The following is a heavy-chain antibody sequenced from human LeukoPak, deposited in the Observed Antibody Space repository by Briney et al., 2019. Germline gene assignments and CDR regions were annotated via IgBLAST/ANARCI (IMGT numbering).Heavy chain of an antibody. CDR3: ARDLRLDY. CDR1: GFTFSSYS. CDR2: ISSSSSYI. V-gene: IGHV3-21*01. Sequence: GGSLSLSCAASGFTFSSYSMNWVRQAPGKGLEWVSSISSSSSYIYHADSVKGRFTISRDNAKNSLYLQMNSLRAEDTAVYYCARDLRLDYWGQGTLVTVSS. J-gene: IGHJ4*02.